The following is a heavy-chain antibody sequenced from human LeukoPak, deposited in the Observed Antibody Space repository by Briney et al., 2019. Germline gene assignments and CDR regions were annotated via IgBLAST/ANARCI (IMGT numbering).Heavy chain of an antibody. Sequence: PGGSLRLSCAASGFTFSTVTMNWVRQAPGRGLEWVSYISSSSSTVYYADSVTGRFTISRDNAKNSLYLQMNSLRAEDTAVYYCARDRGGDYGDLFDYWGQGTLVTVSS. CDR1: GFTFSTVT. J-gene: IGHJ4*02. CDR2: ISSSSSTV. CDR3: ARDRGGDYGDLFDY. V-gene: IGHV3-48*01. D-gene: IGHD4-17*01.